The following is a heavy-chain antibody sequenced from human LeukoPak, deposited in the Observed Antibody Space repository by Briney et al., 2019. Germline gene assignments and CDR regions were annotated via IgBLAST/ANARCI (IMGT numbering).Heavy chain of an antibody. Sequence: ASVKVSCKASGYTFTSYYMHCVRQAPGQGLERMGIINPSGGSTSDAQKFQGRVTMTRDMSTSTVYMELSSLRSEHTAVYYCAREGHDSSGYLDFDYWGQGTLVTVSS. D-gene: IGHD3-22*01. V-gene: IGHV1-46*01. CDR2: INPSGGST. J-gene: IGHJ4*02. CDR3: AREGHDSSGYLDFDY. CDR1: GYTFTSYY.